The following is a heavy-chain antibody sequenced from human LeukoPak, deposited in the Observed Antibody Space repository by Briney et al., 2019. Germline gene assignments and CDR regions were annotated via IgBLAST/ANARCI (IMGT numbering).Heavy chain of an antibody. D-gene: IGHD3-3*01. Sequence: GGSLRLSCAASGFTLSSYAMSWVRQGPGKGLEWVSAISVSGNTYHADSVKGRFTISRDNSKNTLYLQMNSLRAEDTAVYYCAKQAIFGVVPEFDYWGQGTLVTVSS. CDR1: GFTLSSYA. CDR2: ISVSGNT. V-gene: IGHV3-23*01. CDR3: AKQAIFGVVPEFDY. J-gene: IGHJ4*02.